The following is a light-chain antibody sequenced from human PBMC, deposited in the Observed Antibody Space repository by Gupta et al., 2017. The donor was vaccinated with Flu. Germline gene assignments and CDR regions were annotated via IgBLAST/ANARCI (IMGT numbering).Light chain of an antibody. V-gene: IGKV3-15*01. CDR2: GAS. Sequence: EIVMTQSPATLSVSPGERATPSCRASQSVSSNLAWYQQKPGQAPRLLIYGASTRATGIPARFSGSGSGTEFTLTISSRQSEDFAVYYCHQENNWAQSFGQGTKLEIK. J-gene: IGKJ2*03. CDR3: HQENNWAQS. CDR1: QSVSSN.